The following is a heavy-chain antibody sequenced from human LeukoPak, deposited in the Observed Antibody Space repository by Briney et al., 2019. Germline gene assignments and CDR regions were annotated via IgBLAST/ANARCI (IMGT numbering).Heavy chain of an antibody. D-gene: IGHD3-22*01. J-gene: IGHJ4*02. CDR2: INHSGST. CDR3: AGGNYYDSSGYYFPFGY. V-gene: IGHV4-34*01. Sequence: PSETLSLTCAVHGGSFSGYYWSWIRQPPGKGLEWIGEINHSGSTNYNPSLKSRVTISVDTSKNQFSLKLSSVTAADTVVYYCAGGNYYDSSGYYFPFGYWGQGTLVTVSS. CDR1: GGSFSGYY.